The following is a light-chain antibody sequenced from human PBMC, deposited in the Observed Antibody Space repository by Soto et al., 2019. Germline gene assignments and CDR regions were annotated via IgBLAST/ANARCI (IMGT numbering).Light chain of an antibody. Sequence: IQMTQSPSSESASVGDRVTFTCRAADDIADWLAWYQKKPGTAPQLLIYKASNLATGVPSRFSGSGSGTYFTLTINSLQPEDFATYYCQQASSFPWTFGQGTKVE. CDR1: DDIADW. J-gene: IGKJ1*01. CDR3: QQASSFPWT. V-gene: IGKV1-12*01. CDR2: KAS.